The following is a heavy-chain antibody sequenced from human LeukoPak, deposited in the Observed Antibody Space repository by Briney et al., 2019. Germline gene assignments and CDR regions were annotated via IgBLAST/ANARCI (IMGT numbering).Heavy chain of an antibody. Sequence: SVKVSCKASGGTFSSYAISWVRQAPGQGLEWMGGIIPIFGTANYAQKFQGRVTITADESTSTAYMELNSLRAEDTAVYYCARGPLGELYFDYWGQGTLVTVSS. V-gene: IGHV1-69*01. D-gene: IGHD3-16*01. CDR1: GGTFSSYA. CDR2: IIPIFGTA. J-gene: IGHJ4*02. CDR3: ARGPLGELYFDY.